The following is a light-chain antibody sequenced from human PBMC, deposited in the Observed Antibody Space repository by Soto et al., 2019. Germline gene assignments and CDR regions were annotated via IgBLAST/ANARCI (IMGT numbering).Light chain of an antibody. V-gene: IGLV6-57*04. J-gene: IGLJ2*01. Sequence: NFMLTQPHSVSESPGKTVTISCTRSSGSIASNYVQWYQQRPGSAPTTVIYEDNQRPSGVPDRFSGSIDSSSNSASLTISGLKTEDEADYYCQSYDSSNHVVFGVGTKLTVL. CDR1: SGSIASNY. CDR3: QSYDSSNHVV. CDR2: EDN.